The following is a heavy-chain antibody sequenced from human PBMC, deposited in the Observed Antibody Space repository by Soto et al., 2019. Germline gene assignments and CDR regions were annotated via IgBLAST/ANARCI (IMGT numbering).Heavy chain of an antibody. CDR1: GGTFSSYA. CDR3: ALAARDYYYGMDV. D-gene: IGHD6-6*01. Sequence: SVKVSCKASGGTFSSYAISWVRQAPGQGLEWMGGIIPIFGTANYAQKFQGRVTITADESTSTAYMELSSLRSEDTAVYYCALAARDYYYGMDVWGQGTTVTVSS. J-gene: IGHJ6*02. V-gene: IGHV1-69*13. CDR2: IIPIFGTA.